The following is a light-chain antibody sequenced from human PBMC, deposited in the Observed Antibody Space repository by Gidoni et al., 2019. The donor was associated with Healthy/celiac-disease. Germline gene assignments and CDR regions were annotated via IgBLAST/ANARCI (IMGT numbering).Light chain of an antibody. Sequence: SYVLTQPPSVSVAPGKTARITCGGNNIGSKSVHWYQQKPGPAPVLVIYYDSDRPLGIPERFSGSNSGNTATLTISRVEAGDEADYYCQVWDSSSDHPVFGGGTKLTVL. CDR1: NIGSKS. V-gene: IGLV3-21*04. J-gene: IGLJ2*01. CDR3: QVWDSSSDHPV. CDR2: YDS.